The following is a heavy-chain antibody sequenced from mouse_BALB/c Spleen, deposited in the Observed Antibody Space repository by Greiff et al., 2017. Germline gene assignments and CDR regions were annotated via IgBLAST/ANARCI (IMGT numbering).Heavy chain of an antibody. CDR3: ARGLLKAMDY. J-gene: IGHJ4*01. D-gene: IGHD2-3*01. Sequence: VKLMESGPGLVAPSQSLSITCTVSGFSLTSYGVHWVRQPPGKGLEWLGVIWAGGSTNYNSDLMSRLSISKDNSNSQVFLKMISLQTDDTAMYYWARGLLKAMDYWGQGTSVTVSS. CDR2: IWAGGST. CDR1: GFSLTSYG. V-gene: IGHV2-9*02.